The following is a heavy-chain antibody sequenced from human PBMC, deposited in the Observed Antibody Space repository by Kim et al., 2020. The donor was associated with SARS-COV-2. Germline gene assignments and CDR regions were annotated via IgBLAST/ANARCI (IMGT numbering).Heavy chain of an antibody. D-gene: IGHD3-9*01. J-gene: IGHJ3*02. Sequence: SETLSPTCTVSGGSISSYYWSWIRQPAGKGLEWIGRIYTSGSTNYNPSLKSRVTMSVDTSKNQFSLKLSSVTAADTAVYYCAREGRYYDILTGNHDAFDIWGQGTMVTVSS. CDR2: IYTSGST. CDR1: GGSISSYY. V-gene: IGHV4-4*07. CDR3: AREGRYYDILTGNHDAFDI.